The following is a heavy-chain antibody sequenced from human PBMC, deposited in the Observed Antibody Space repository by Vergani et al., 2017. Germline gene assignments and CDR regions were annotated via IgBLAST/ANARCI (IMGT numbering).Heavy chain of an antibody. CDR1: GFTFSSYA. Sequence: QVQLVESGGGVVQPGRSLRLSCAASGFTFSSYAMHWVRQAPGKGLEWVAVIAYDGSNKYYADSVKGRFTISRDNAKTTLYLQMNSLRAEDTDVYYCARDPGAQGGDYVGVFDYWGQGTLVTVSS. V-gene: IGHV3-30-3*01. CDR2: IAYDGSNK. J-gene: IGHJ4*02. D-gene: IGHD4-17*01. CDR3: ARDPGAQGGDYVGVFDY.